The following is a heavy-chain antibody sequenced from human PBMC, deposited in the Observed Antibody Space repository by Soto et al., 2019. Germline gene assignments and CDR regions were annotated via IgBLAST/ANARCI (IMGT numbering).Heavy chain of an antibody. CDR2: ISGSGGST. CDR1: GFTFSSYA. D-gene: IGHD3-3*01. J-gene: IGHJ4*02. Sequence: SLRLSCAASGFTFSSYAMSWVRQAPGKGLEWVSVISGSGGSTYYADSVKGRFTISRDNSKNTLYLQMNSLGAEDTAVYYCATTALNTIFGVVTPGVLDYSAQGSLVIGSS. V-gene: IGHV3-23*01. CDR3: ATTALNTIFGVVTPGVLDY.